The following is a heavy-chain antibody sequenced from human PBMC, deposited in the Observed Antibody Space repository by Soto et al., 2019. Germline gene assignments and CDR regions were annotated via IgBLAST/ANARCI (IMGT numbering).Heavy chain of an antibody. CDR1: GVSIRDYY. Sequence: SETLSLTCTVSGVSIRDYYWIWIRQAPGKGLDWIGYIHSSGYTNYNPSLKSRVVMSIDTSKNLFSLKLSSVTAADTAVYYCAKKSAAFWLDPWGQGTLVTVSS. J-gene: IGHJ5*02. V-gene: IGHV4-59*01. D-gene: IGHD6-25*01. CDR3: AKKSAAFWLDP. CDR2: IHSSGYT.